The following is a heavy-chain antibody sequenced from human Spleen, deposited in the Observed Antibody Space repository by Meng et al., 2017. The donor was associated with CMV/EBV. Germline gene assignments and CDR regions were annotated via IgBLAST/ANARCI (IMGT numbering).Heavy chain of an antibody. V-gene: IGHV3-53*01. CDR3: ARGDYYDSSGLGY. CDR1: GFTFGDYA. CDR2: IYSGGST. D-gene: IGHD3-22*01. J-gene: IGHJ4*02. Sequence: GGSLRLSCTASGFTFGDYAMSWVRQAPGKGLEWVSVIYSGGSTYYADSVKGRFTISRDNSKNTLYLQMNSLRAEDTAVYYCARGDYYDSSGLGYWGQGTLVTVSS.